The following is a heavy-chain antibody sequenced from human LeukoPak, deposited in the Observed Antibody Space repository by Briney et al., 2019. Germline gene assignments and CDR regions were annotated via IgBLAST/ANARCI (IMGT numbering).Heavy chain of an antibody. D-gene: IGHD3-3*01. Sequence: GGSLRLSCEASGFTFNTYSMNWARQAPGKGLEWVSSIDSSGGYMFYADSVKGRFIISRDNAKDSLYLQMNSLRAEDTAVYYCASYYNFWSGYYTYYFDYWGQGTLVTVSS. CDR1: GFTFNTYS. J-gene: IGHJ4*02. V-gene: IGHV3-21*06. CDR2: IDSSGGYM. CDR3: ASYYNFWSGYYTYYFDY.